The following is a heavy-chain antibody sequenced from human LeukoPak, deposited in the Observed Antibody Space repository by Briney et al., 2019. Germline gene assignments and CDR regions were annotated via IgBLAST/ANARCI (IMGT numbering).Heavy chain of an antibody. CDR1: GYTLTEVS. CDR3: ARGYVDY. J-gene: IGHJ4*02. Sequence: GASVKVSCKISGYTLTEVSMHWVRQAPGKGLEWMGRFDPEDGETLSAQRFQGRLTMTEDTSADTAYMELSRLRSDDTAVYYCARGYVDYWGQGTLVTVSS. V-gene: IGHV1-24*01. CDR2: FDPEDGET.